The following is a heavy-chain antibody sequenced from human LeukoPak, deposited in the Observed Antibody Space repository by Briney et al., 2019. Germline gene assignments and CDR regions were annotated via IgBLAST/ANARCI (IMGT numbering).Heavy chain of an antibody. CDR1: GGSISSGGYY. CDR3: ARAAGDRAWFDP. CDR2: IYYSGST. Sequence: SETLSLTCTVSGGSISSGGYYWSWIRQHPGKGLEWIGYIYYSGSTYYNPSLKSRVTMSVDTSKNQFSLKLSSVTAADTAVYYCARAAGDRAWFDPWGQGTLVTVSS. D-gene: IGHD6-13*01. V-gene: IGHV4-31*03. J-gene: IGHJ5*02.